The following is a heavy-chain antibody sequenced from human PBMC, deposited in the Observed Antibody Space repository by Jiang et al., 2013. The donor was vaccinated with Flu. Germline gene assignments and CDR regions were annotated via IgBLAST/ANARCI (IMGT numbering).Heavy chain of an antibody. CDR3: ARTPTSVSNPYYFDF. V-gene: IGHV5-51*01. J-gene: IGHJ4*02. CDR1: GFYFTNYW. D-gene: IGHD4-17*01. Sequence: GAEVKKPGESLKISCEGSGFYFTNYWIGWVRQMPEKGLEYMGIIYPSDSDTRYSPSFRRQVTISADRSIRTAYLQWSTLKASDTAIYYCARTPTSVSNPYYFDFWGQGTLVTVSS. CDR2: IYPSDSDT.